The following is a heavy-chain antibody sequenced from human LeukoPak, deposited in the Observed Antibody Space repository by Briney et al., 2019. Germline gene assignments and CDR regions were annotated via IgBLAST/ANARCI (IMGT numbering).Heavy chain of an antibody. CDR3: RYDGDSDS. D-gene: IGHD2-8*01. Sequence: PSETLSLTCAVDGGSFSGYYWSWIRQPPGKGLEWIGEINHSGSSNYNPSLKSRVTISVDTSKNQFSLKLSSVTAADTAVYYCRYDGDSDSWGQGTLVTVSS. V-gene: IGHV4-34*01. CDR2: INHSGSS. J-gene: IGHJ4*02. CDR1: GGSFSGYY.